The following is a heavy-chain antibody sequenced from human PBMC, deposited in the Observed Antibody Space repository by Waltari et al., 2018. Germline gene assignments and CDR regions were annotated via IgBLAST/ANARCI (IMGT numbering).Heavy chain of an antibody. J-gene: IGHJ6*02. D-gene: IGHD3-3*01. V-gene: IGHV1-8*01. CDR3: ARGTYYDFWTPILYGMDV. CDR1: GYPFTSYD. CDR2: MNPNSGNT. Sequence: QVQLVQSGAEVKKPGASVKVSCKASGYPFTSYDINWVRQATGQGLEWMGWMNPNSGNTGYAQKFQGRVTMTRNTSISTAYMELSSLRSEDTAVYYCARGTYYDFWTPILYGMDVWGQGTTVTVSS.